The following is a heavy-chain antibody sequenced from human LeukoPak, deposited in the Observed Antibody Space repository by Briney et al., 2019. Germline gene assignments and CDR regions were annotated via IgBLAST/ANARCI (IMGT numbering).Heavy chain of an antibody. J-gene: IGHJ4*02. CDR3: AKDEIQGVIGAGPGY. D-gene: IGHD1-26*01. V-gene: IGHV3-30*02. CDR1: GFTFSDYG. CDR2: IQNDGSNK. Sequence: GGSLRLSCVASGFTFSDYGIHWVRQAPGKGLDWVAFIQNDGSNKYYGDSVKGRFTISRDNSKNTLYLQMNSPRAEDTAVYHCAKDEIQGVIGAGPGYWGQGTLVTVSS.